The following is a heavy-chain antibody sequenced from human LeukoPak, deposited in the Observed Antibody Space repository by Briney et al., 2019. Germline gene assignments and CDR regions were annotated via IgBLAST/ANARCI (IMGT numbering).Heavy chain of an antibody. V-gene: IGHV3-30*04. J-gene: IGHJ4*02. CDR3: ARAPGDCSSTSCYPVGY. D-gene: IGHD2-2*01. CDR1: GFTFSSYA. CDR2: ISYDGSNK. Sequence: GGSLRLSCAASGFTFSSYAMHWVRQAPGKGLEWVAVISYDGSNKYYADSVKGRFTISRDNAKNSLYLQMNSLRAEDTAVYYCARAPGDCSSTSCYPVGYWGQGTLVTVSS.